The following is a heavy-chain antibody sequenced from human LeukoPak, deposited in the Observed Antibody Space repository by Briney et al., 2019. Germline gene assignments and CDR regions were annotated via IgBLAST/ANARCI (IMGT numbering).Heavy chain of an antibody. CDR2: IRSKPNSYAT. CDR1: GFTFSGSA. Sequence: GGSRRLSCAASGFTFSGSAMQWVRQASGKGLEWVGRIRSKPNSYATAYGASVKGRFTISRDDSKNTTYLQMNSLKTEDTAVYYCTTQYYYDSSGSEPSTYYFDYWGQGTLVTVSS. CDR3: TTQYYYDSSGSEPSTYYFDY. D-gene: IGHD3-22*01. J-gene: IGHJ4*02. V-gene: IGHV3-73*01.